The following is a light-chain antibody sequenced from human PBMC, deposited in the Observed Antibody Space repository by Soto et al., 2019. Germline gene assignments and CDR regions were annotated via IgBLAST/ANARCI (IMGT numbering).Light chain of an antibody. J-gene: IGLJ2*01. CDR1: SGHSSYI. CDR2: LEGSGSY. Sequence: QSVLTQSSSASASLGSSVKLTCTLSSGHSSYIIAWHQQQPGKAPRYLMKLEGSGSYNKGSGVPARFSGSSSGADRYLTISNLQSEDEADYYCETWDSNTVVFGGGTKVTVL. CDR3: ETWDSNTVV. V-gene: IGLV4-60*03.